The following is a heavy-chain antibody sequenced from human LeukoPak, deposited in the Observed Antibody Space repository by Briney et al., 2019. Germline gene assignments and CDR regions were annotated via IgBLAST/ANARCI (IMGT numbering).Heavy chain of an antibody. J-gene: IGHJ6*02. V-gene: IGHV3-48*01. CDR3: ARAKTGWPVPWWSMDV. Sequence: GGPVRLSCAASGFPHSRYSMLGPPHARGRGLAGVSYFSSSNSTIYYADSVKGRFTTSRANAKNSLYLQMNSLRAEDTAVYYCARAKTGWPVPWWSMDVWGQGTTVTVSS. CDR2: FSSSNSTI. D-gene: IGHD3-9*01. CDR1: GFPHSRYS.